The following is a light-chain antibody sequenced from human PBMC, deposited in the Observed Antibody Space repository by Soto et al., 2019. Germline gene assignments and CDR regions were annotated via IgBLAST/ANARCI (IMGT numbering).Light chain of an antibody. CDR2: EGS. J-gene: IGLJ1*01. CDR3: CSYAGSSTPYV. V-gene: IGLV2-23*01. CDR1: SSDVGSYNL. Sequence: QSVLTQPASVSGSPGQSITISCTGTSSDVGSYNLVSWYQQHPGKAPKLMIYEGSKRPSGVSNRCSGSKSGNTASLTISGLQAEYEADYYCCSYAGSSTPYVFGTGTKLTVL.